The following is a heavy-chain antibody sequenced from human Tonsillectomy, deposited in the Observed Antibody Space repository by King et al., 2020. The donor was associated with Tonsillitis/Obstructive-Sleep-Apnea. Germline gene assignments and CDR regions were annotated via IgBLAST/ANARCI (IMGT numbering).Heavy chain of an antibody. J-gene: IGHJ4*02. Sequence: HVQLVESGGGVVQPGRSLRLSCAASGFAFSNFGMHWVRQAPGKGLEWVAVIWYDGNNKFYADSVKGRFTISRDNSKNTLYLQMNSLRGEDTAVYYCAGGPAQWLAETFDYWGQGPLVTVSS. D-gene: IGHD6-19*01. CDR1: GFAFSNFG. V-gene: IGHV3-33*01. CDR2: IWYDGNNK. CDR3: AGGPAQWLAETFDY.